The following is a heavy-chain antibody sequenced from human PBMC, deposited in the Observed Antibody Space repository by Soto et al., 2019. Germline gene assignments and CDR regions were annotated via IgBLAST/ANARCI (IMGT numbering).Heavy chain of an antibody. Sequence: EVQLVESGGGLVKPGGSLRLSCAASGFTFSSYSMHWVRQAPGKGLEWVSSISSSSSYIYSVDSVKGRFTISRDNAKNSLYLQMNSLRAEDTAVYYCAPLRGVTTLDYWGQGTLVTVSS. V-gene: IGHV3-21*02. CDR3: APLRGVTTLDY. D-gene: IGHD3-10*01. CDR1: GFTFSSYS. J-gene: IGHJ4*02. CDR2: ISSSSSYI.